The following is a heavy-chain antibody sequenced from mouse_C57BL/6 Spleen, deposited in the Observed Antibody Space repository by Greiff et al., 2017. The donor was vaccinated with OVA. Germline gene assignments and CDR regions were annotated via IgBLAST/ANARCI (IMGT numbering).Heavy chain of an antibody. J-gene: IGHJ4*01. V-gene: IGHV1-82*01. Sequence: QVQLKESGPELVKPGASVKISCKASGYAFSSSWMNWVKQRPGKGLEWIGRIYPGDGDTNYNGKFKGKATLTADKSSSTAYMQLSSLTSEDSAVYFCAKDSSGPAYAMDYWGQGTSVTVSS. D-gene: IGHD3-2*02. CDR1: GYAFSSSW. CDR2: IYPGDGDT. CDR3: AKDSSGPAYAMDY.